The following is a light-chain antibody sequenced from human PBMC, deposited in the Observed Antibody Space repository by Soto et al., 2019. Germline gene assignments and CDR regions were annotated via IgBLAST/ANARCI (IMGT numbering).Light chain of an antibody. CDR2: IAS. Sequence: DLQMTQSPSSLSASVGDRVTITCRASQSISRYLNWYQQKPGKAPRLLIYIASNLQTGVPSRFSGSGSGTDFTLTITNLQREDFATYYCQQTYTTPTWTFGPGTKVEIK. CDR3: QQTYTTPTWT. CDR1: QSISRY. V-gene: IGKV1-39*01. J-gene: IGKJ1*01.